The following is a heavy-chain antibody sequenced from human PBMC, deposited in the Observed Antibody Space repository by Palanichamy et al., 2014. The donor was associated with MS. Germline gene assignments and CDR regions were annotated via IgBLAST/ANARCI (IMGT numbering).Heavy chain of an antibody. CDR1: GGSISSYY. D-gene: IGHD1-26*01. CDR3: VRDDTTSLDY. Sequence: QVQLQESGPGLVKPSETLSLTCTVSGGSISSYYWSWIRQPAGKGLEWIGRISASGRTYYNPSLKSRVTMSMDTSKNQFSLNLGSASAADTAVFYCVRDDTTSLDYWGQGTLITVSS. CDR2: ISASGRT. J-gene: IGHJ4*02. V-gene: IGHV4-4*07.